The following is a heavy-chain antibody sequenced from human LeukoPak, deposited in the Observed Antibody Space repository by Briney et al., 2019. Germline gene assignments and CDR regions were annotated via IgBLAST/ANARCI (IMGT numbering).Heavy chain of an antibody. D-gene: IGHD3-10*01. CDR1: GFSLSTSGVG. J-gene: IGHJ5*02. Sequence: SGPTLVYPTQTLTLTCTFSGFSLSTSGVGVGWIRQPPGKALEWLAFIYWDDDERYSPSLKSRLTITKDTSKNQVVLTMTNMDPVDTATYYCAHRPQPPRGSGSYYSWFDPWGQGTLVTVSS. CDR3: AHRPQPPRGSGSYYSWFDP. V-gene: IGHV2-5*02. CDR2: IYWDDDE.